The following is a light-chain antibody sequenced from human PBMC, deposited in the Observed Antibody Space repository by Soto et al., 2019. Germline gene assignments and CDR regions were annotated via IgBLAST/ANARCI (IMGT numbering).Light chain of an antibody. CDR1: QSISSY. V-gene: IGKV1-39*01. Sequence: DIQMTQSPSSLSASVGDRVTITCRASQSISSYLNWYQQKPGKAPKLLIYDASSLQSGVPSRFSGSGSGTDFTLTISSLQPEDFATYYCQQSYSTPWTFGQGTKVESK. J-gene: IGKJ1*01. CDR2: DAS. CDR3: QQSYSTPWT.